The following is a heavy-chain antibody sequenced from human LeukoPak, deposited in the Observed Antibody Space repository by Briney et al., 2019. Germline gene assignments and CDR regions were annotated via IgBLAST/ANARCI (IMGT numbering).Heavy chain of an antibody. CDR1: GGSISSYY. CDR2: IRYSGSA. CDR3: ARLVYDSRGYYFDY. J-gene: IGHJ4*02. D-gene: IGHD3-22*01. V-gene: IGHV4-59*08. Sequence: SETLSLTCTVSGGSISSYYWSWIRQPPGKGLEWIGYIRYSGSANYNPSLRSRVTISIDTSENQFSLKLSSATAADTAVYHCARLVYDSRGYYFDYWGQGTLVTISS.